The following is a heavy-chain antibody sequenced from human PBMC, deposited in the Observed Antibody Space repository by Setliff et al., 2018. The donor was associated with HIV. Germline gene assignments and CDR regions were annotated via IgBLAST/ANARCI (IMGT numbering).Heavy chain of an antibody. CDR2: IYYSGST. D-gene: IGHD3-10*01. V-gene: IGHV4-30-4*08. CDR3: ARDSGRRNDAFDI. Sequence: PSETLSLTCTVSGGSISGGDYYWSWIRQPPGKGLEWIGYIYYSGSTYYNPSLKSRVTISVDTSKNQFSLKLSSVTAADTAVYYCARDSGRRNDAFDIWGQGTMVTVSS. CDR1: GGSISGGDYY. J-gene: IGHJ3*02.